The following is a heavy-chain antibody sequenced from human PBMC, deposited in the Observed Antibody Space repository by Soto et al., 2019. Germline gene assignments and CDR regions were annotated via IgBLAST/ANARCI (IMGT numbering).Heavy chain of an antibody. Sequence: GGSLRLSCAASGFTFSSYWMHWVRQGPGKGLVWVSRIKSDGSTASYADSVKGRFTISRDNAKNTLYLPMNSLRAEDTAVYYCARGGSGYCSSTSCPSFDYWGQGTLVTVSS. J-gene: IGHJ4*02. CDR1: GFTFSSYW. CDR2: IKSDGSTA. D-gene: IGHD2-2*01. CDR3: ARGGSGYCSSTSCPSFDY. V-gene: IGHV3-74*01.